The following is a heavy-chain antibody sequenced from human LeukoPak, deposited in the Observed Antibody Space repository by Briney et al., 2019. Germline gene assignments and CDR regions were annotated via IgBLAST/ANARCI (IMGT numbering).Heavy chain of an antibody. J-gene: IGHJ4*02. CDR3: ARDGGIVVVPAAIDY. Sequence: GGSLRLSCAASGFTFSSYWMSWVRQAPGKGLEWVANIKQDGSEKYYVDSVKGRFTISRDNAKISLYLQMNSLRAEDTAVYYCARDGGIVVVPAAIDYWGQGTLVTVSS. V-gene: IGHV3-7*04. CDR2: IKQDGSEK. D-gene: IGHD2-2*01. CDR1: GFTFSSYW.